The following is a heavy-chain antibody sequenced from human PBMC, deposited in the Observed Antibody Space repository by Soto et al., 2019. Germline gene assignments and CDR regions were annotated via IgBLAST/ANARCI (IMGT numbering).Heavy chain of an antibody. CDR3: ARERYGDY. CDR1: GYTFTSYG. J-gene: IGHJ4*02. Sequence: QVHLVQSGAEVKKPGASVKVSCKGSGYTFTSYGITWVRQAPGQGLEWMGCISAHNANTDYAQRLQGRVTVTRATSTSTAYMELRSLRSDDTAVYYCARERYGDYWGQGALVTVSS. D-gene: IGHD1-1*01. CDR2: ISAHNANT. V-gene: IGHV1-18*01.